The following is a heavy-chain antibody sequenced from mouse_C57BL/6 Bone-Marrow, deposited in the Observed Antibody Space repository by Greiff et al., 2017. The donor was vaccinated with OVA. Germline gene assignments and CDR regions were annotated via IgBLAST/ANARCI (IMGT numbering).Heavy chain of an antibody. CDR3: ARKGVLGY. V-gene: IGHV1-53*01. CDR2: INPSNGGT. J-gene: IGHJ2*01. D-gene: IGHD4-1*01. Sequence: KPGQGLEWIGNINPSNGGTNYNEKFKSKATLTVDKSSSTAYMQLSSLTSEDSAVYYCARKGVLGYWGQGTTLTVSS.